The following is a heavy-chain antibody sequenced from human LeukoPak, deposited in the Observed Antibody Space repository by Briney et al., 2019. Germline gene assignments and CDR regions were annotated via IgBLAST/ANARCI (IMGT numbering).Heavy chain of an antibody. V-gene: IGHV4-38-2*02. Sequence: SETLSLTCTVSGYSISSGYYWGWIRQPPGKGLEWIGSIYHSGSTNYNPSLKSRVTISVDTSKNQFSLKLSSVTAADTAVYYCARANTYGSGRFHWGQGTLVTVSS. CDR2: IYHSGST. J-gene: IGHJ4*02. CDR1: GYSISSGYY. CDR3: ARANTYGSGRFH. D-gene: IGHD3-10*01.